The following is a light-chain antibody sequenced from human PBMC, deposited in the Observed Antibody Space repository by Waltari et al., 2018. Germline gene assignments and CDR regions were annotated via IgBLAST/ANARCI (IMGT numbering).Light chain of an antibody. CDR2: LVS. CDR3: QQYNSDQYT. V-gene: IGKV2-28*01. Sequence: DIVMTQSPLSLPVTPGEPASISCRSSQSLGESNGYTYLDWYLQKPGQSPQLLIYLVSNRASGVPDRFSGSGSGTEFTLTINSLQPDDLATYHCQQYNSDQYTFGQGTKLEI. CDR1: QSLGESNGYTY. J-gene: IGKJ2*01.